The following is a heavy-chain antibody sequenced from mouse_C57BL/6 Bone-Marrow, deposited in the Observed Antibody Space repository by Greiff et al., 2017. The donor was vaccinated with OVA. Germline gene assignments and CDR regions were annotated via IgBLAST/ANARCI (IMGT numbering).Heavy chain of an antibody. CDR2: IYPGDGDT. CDR3: ARSEGYDYFAY. V-gene: IGHV1-82*01. J-gene: IGHJ3*01. CDR1: GYAFSSSW. Sequence: QVQLQQSGPELVKPGASVKISCKASGYAFSSSWMNWVKQRPGKGLEWIGRIYPGDGDTNYNGKFKGKATLTADKSSSTAYMQLSSLTSEDSAVYFCARSEGYDYFAYWGQGTLVTVSA. D-gene: IGHD2-4*01.